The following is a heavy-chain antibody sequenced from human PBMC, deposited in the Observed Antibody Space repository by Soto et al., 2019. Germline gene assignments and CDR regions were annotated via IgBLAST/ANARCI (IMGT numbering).Heavy chain of an antibody. Sequence: GASVKVSCKASGGTFSSYAISWVRQAPGQGLEWMGGIIPIFGTAYYAQKFQGRVTITADESTSTAYMELSSLRSEDTAVYYCARYRGITGFYYFDYWGQGTLVTVSS. CDR2: IIPIFGTA. CDR3: ARYRGITGFYYFDY. CDR1: GGTFSSYA. V-gene: IGHV1-69*13. J-gene: IGHJ4*02. D-gene: IGHD1-20*01.